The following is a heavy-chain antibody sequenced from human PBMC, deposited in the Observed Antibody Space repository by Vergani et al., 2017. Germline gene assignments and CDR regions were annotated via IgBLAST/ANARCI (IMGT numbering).Heavy chain of an antibody. CDR3: ARDHGLLWFGELLSDNWFDP. Sequence: EVQLVESGGGLVKPGGSLRLSCAASGFTFSSYSMNWVRQAPGKGLEWVSSISSSSSYIYYADSVKGRFTISRDNAKNSLYLQMNSLRAEDTAVYYCARDHGLLWFGELLSDNWFDPWGQGTLVTVSS. CDR1: GFTFSSYS. CDR2: ISSSSSYI. V-gene: IGHV3-21*04. J-gene: IGHJ5*02. D-gene: IGHD3-10*01.